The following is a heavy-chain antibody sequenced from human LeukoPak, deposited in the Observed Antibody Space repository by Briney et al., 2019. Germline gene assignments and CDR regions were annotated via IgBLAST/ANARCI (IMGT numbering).Heavy chain of an antibody. D-gene: IGHD5-12*01. CDR1: GFIFSDYY. CDR3: VRGLATAYGMDV. Sequence: GGSLRLSCAASGFIFSDYYMSWIRQAPGKGLEWGSYISSSSRDTNYADSVKGRFTFSRDNAKKSVYLQMNSLRAEDTAVYYCVRGLATAYGMDVWGQGTTVTVSS. V-gene: IGHV3-11*05. J-gene: IGHJ6*02. CDR2: ISSSSRDT.